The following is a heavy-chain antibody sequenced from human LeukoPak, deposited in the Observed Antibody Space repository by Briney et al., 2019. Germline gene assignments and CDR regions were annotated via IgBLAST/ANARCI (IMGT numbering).Heavy chain of an antibody. CDR1: VGTFSSYA. D-gene: IGHD1-26*01. Sequence: ASVKVSCEASVGTFSSYAISWVRQAPGQGLEGLEGIIPIFGTAYYAQKFQGRVTITADDSTSTAYMELSSLRSEDRAVYYCARGGSYEQFDYWGQGTLVTVSS. CDR3: ARGGSYEQFDY. V-gene: IGHV1-69*13. J-gene: IGHJ4*02. CDR2: IIPIFGTA.